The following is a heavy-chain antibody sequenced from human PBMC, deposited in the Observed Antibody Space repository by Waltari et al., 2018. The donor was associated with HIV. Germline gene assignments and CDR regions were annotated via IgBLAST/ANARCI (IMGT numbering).Heavy chain of an antibody. J-gene: IGHJ4*02. CDR2: VKTKSGDT. Sequence: QVQLVQSGPEMKKPGSLVKVSCKTSGFSFNDYSIHWVRQAPGRGLEWMGRVKTKSGDTNFAQKLQARVTMTRATAITTVYMQLRGLKTDDTAMYFWVRGQRAPLATSKYFFDFWGQGTLLVVSS. CDR3: VRGQRAPLATSKYFFDF. V-gene: IGHV1-2*06. CDR1: GFSFNDYS. D-gene: IGHD1-1*01.